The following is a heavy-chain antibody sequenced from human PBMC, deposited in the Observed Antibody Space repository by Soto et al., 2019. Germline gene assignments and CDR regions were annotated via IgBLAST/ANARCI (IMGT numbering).Heavy chain of an antibody. CDR2: IYHSGRT. V-gene: IGHV4-30-2*01. CDR1: GGSISSGDYS. D-gene: IGHD2-2*01. J-gene: IGHJ4*02. Sequence: QLQLQQSGSGLVKPSQNLSLPCAVSGGSISSGDYSWSWIRQPPGKGLEWIGNIYHSGRTYYNPSLKSRVTISGDRSKNRFSLKLRSVTAADTAVYYCARVPDYWGQGTLVTVSS. CDR3: ARVPDY.